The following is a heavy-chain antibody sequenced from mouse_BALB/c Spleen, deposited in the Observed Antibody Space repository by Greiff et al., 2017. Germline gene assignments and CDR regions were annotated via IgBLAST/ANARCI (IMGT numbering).Heavy chain of an antibody. Sequence: EVQLVESGGGLVQPGGSLRLSCATSGFTFTDYYMSWVRQPPGKALEWLGFIRNKANGYTTEYSASVKGRFTISRDNSQSILYLQMNTLRAEDSATYYCASMRGYGIYFDYWGQGTTLTVSS. D-gene: IGHD2-10*02. CDR2: IRNKANGYTT. CDR1: GFTFTDYY. V-gene: IGHV7-3*02. J-gene: IGHJ2*01. CDR3: ASMRGYGIYFDY.